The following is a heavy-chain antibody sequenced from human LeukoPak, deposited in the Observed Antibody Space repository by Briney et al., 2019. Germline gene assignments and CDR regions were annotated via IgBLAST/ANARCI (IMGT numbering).Heavy chain of an antibody. D-gene: IGHD6-6*01. CDR1: GFTFSSYE. CDR2: ISSSGSTI. J-gene: IGHJ4*02. V-gene: IGHV3-48*03. CDR3: ARDENSSHGY. Sequence: GGSLRLSCAASGFTFSSYEMNWVRQAPGEGLEWVSYISSSGSTIYYADSVKGRFTISRDNAKNSLYLQMNSLRAEDTAVYYCARDENSSHGYWGQGTLVTVSS.